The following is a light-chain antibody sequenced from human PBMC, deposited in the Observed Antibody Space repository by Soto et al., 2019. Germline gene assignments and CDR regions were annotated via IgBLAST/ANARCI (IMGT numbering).Light chain of an antibody. Sequence: QSVLTQPPCASGSPGQSVTISWTGTSGDVGKYDYVSWFQHHPGKAPKLIIYEVSKRPSGVPDRFSGSKSGSTASLTVSGLQTEDEADYYCNSYVAGRTVFATGPRANVL. CDR2: EVS. V-gene: IGLV2-8*01. CDR3: NSYVAGRTV. J-gene: IGLJ1*01. CDR1: SGDVGKYDY.